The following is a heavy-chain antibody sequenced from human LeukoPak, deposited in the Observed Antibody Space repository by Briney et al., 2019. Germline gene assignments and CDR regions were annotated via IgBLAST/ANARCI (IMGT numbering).Heavy chain of an antibody. CDR2: INPNSGGT. CDR3: ASSAERWLQFYFDY. D-gene: IGHD5-24*01. CDR1: GYTFTGYY. V-gene: IGHV1-2*06. Sequence: ASVKVSCKASGYTFTGYYMHWVRQAPGQGLEWMGRINPNSGGTNYAQKFQGRVTITTDESTSTAYMELSSLRSEDTAVYYCASSAERWLQFYFDYWGQGTLVTVSS. J-gene: IGHJ4*02.